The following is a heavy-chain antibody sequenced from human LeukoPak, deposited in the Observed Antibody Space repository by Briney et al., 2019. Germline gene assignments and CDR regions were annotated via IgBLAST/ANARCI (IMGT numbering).Heavy chain of an antibody. V-gene: IGHV3-64*01. CDR1: GFTFSSHG. J-gene: IGHJ4*02. Sequence: GGSLRLSCVAYGFTFSSHGMHWVRQAAGKGLECVSGISCTSVSTFYATSVKDRFIISRDNYKNTLSLQMGSLRTEDTGVYYCARGLPLQNFYDTPCSVYWGQGTSVTVSS. D-gene: IGHD3-22*01. CDR3: ARGLPLQNFYDTPCSVY. CDR2: ISCTSVST.